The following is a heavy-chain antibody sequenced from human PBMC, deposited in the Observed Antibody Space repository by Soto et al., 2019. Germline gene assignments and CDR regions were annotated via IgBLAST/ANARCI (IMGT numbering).Heavy chain of an antibody. J-gene: IGHJ4*02. CDR3: ASSIAVAGIHNCFDY. CDR1: GLTFSDYY. Sequence: QVQLVESGGGLVKPGGSLRLSCAASGLTFSDYYMSWLRQAPGKGLEWVSYISSSGSTIYYADSVKGRFTISRDNAKNSLYLQMNSLRAEDTTVYYCASSIAVAGIHNCFDYWGQGTLVTVSS. V-gene: IGHV3-11*01. CDR2: ISSSGSTI. D-gene: IGHD6-19*01.